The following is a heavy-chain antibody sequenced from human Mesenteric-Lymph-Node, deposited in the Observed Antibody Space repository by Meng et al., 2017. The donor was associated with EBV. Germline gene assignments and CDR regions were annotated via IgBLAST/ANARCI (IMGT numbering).Heavy chain of an antibody. Sequence: VRVRESAPELVKPSVSLSLTCGVSGGSISSSNWRSWVRQSPGKGLEWIGQIYHNGDTNYNPSLKSRVLISVDKSKNQFSLRLNSVTAADTAVYYCARDVQMATIWGQGTLVTVSS. J-gene: IGHJ4*02. V-gene: IGHV4-4*02. CDR1: GGSISSSNW. CDR3: ARDVQMATI. D-gene: IGHD5-24*01. CDR2: IYHNGDT.